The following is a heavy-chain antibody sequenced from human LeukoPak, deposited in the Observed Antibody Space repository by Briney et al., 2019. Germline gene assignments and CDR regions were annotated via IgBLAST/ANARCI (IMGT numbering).Heavy chain of an antibody. CDR1: GVSISSYY. Sequence: SETLSLTCTVSGVSISSYYWSWIRQPAGQGLEWTGRIYTSGSTNYNPSLKIRVAISLDTSKNQFSLNLSSVTAADTAVYYCARAFISAVRFDYWGQGILVTVSS. CDR3: ARAFISAVRFDY. D-gene: IGHD3-10*01. V-gene: IGHV4-4*07. CDR2: IYTSGST. J-gene: IGHJ4*02.